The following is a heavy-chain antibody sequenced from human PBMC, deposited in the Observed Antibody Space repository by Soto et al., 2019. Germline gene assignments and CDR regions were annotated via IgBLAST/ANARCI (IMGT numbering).Heavy chain of an antibody. CDR3: ARTDGDLDY. J-gene: IGHJ4*01. V-gene: IGHV1-8*01. CDR1: GYTFTRYD. CDR2: MNPKSGYT. Sequence: QVQLVQSGAEVKKPGASVKVSCKTSGYTFTRYDINWVRQATGQGLEWMGWMNPKSGYTGSAQRFQGRSTMTRDTSISTAYMELSSLSSEDTAMYYCARTDGDLDYWGQGTLVTVSS. D-gene: IGHD4-17*01.